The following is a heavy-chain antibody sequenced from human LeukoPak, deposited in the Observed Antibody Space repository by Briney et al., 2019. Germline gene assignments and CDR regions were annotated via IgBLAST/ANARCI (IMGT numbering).Heavy chain of an antibody. CDR3: VNPFLVTQQLVRGTLHY. J-gene: IGHJ4*02. CDR1: GVTFSSDA. CDR2: ISSNGGST. D-gene: IGHD6-13*01. Sequence: PGGSLRLSCSASGVTFSSDAMHWVRQAPGKGLEYVSGISSNGGSTYYADSVKGRFTISRDNSENTLYLQMSSLSAEDPAVYYCVNPFLVTQQLVRGTLHYWGQGTLVTVSS. V-gene: IGHV3-64D*09.